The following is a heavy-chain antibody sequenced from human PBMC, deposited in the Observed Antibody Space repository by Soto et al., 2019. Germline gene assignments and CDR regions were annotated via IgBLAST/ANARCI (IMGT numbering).Heavy chain of an antibody. CDR3: VRIRRGDGYTFGY. CDR1: GFTLSNYW. D-gene: IGHD5-12*01. J-gene: IGHJ4*02. CDR2: INTDGSTT. V-gene: IGHV3-74*01. Sequence: EVQLVESGGVSVKPGGSLRLSCTASGFTLSNYWMHWVRQAPGKGLVWVSRINTDGSTTTYADSVTGRFTISRDNAKNTLYLQMNILRDEDTAVYYCVRIRRGDGYTFGYWGQGTLVTVSS.